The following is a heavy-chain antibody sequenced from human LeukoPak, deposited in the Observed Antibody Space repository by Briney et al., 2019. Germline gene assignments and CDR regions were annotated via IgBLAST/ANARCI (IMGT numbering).Heavy chain of an antibody. CDR3: ARHDSFIPY. Sequence: RAGGSLRLSCAASGFTFNDYAMSWVRQAAGKGLEWVAGISDTGRRTYYTDSVKGRFAISRDDSKKTVSLQMNTLRAEDTAIYFCARHDSFIPYWGQGTLVTVSS. D-gene: IGHD3-16*02. V-gene: IGHV3-23*01. CDR1: GFTFNDYA. J-gene: IGHJ4*02. CDR2: ISDTGRRT.